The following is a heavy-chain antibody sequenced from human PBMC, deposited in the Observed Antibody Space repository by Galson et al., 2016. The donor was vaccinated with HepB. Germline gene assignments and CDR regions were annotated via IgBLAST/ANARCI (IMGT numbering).Heavy chain of an antibody. CDR3: ARENPPGAAIGLFDS. CDR1: GGSISGYY. J-gene: IGHJ4*02. V-gene: IGHV4-59*01. CDR2: VYSSGGA. D-gene: IGHD2-2*01. Sequence: SETLSLTCSVSGGSISGYYWSWIRQPPGKGLEWIGYVYSSGGAKYNPSLKSRVTISVDTSNNQFSLKLTSVTTADTAIYYCARENPPGAAIGLFDSWSQGTLVTVSS.